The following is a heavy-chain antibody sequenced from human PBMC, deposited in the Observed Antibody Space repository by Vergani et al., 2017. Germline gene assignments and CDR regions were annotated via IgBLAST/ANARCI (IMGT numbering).Heavy chain of an antibody. D-gene: IGHD2-8*01. V-gene: IGHV4-39*01. J-gene: IGHJ4*02. CDR1: GGSISSSSYY. CDR3: ARHSIYGTNGVCFDY. CDR2: IYYSGST. Sequence: QLQLQESGPGLVKPSETLSLTCTVSGGSISSSSYYWGWIRQPPGKGLEWIGSIYYSGSTYYNPSLKSRVTISVDTSKNQFSLKLSSVTAADTAVYYCARHSIYGTNGVCFDYWGQGTLVTVSS.